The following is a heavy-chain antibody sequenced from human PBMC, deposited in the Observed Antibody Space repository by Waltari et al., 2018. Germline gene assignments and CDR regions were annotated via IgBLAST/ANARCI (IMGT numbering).Heavy chain of an antibody. CDR2: IYYSGGT. Sequence: QLQLQESGPGLVKPSETLSLTCTVSGGSISSSSYYWGWIRQPPGKGLEWIGSIYYSGGTDYNPALKSRVTISVDTSKNQFSLKLSSVTAADTAVYYCAREVAVADPIYWYFDLWGRGTLVTVSS. CDR3: AREVAVADPIYWYFDL. D-gene: IGHD6-19*01. V-gene: IGHV4-39*07. CDR1: GGSISSSSYY. J-gene: IGHJ2*01.